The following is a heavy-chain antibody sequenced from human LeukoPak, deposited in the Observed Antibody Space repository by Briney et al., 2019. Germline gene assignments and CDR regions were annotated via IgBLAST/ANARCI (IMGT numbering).Heavy chain of an antibody. CDR2: IKQDGNEK. Sequence: GGSLRLSCAASGFTFSNYWMSWVRQAPGKGLGWVANIKQDGNEKYYVDSVKGRFTISRDNTKNSLYLQMNSLRAEDTAVYYCARDSDGYGGNSYYWGQGTLVTVSS. V-gene: IGHV3-7*01. J-gene: IGHJ4*02. D-gene: IGHD4-23*01. CDR1: GFTFSNYW. CDR3: ARDSDGYGGNSYY.